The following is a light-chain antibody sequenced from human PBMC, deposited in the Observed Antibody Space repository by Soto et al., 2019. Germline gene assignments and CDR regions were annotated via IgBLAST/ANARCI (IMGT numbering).Light chain of an antibody. CDR2: AAS. CDR1: QDISSW. Sequence: DIQMTQSPSSVSASVGDRVTITCRASQDISSWVAWYQQKPGEAPELLIYAASSLQIGVPSRFSCSGSETDFTLTISSLQPEDIGTYYCQQDISFPFTFGPGTKVDV. V-gene: IGKV1-12*01. J-gene: IGKJ3*01. CDR3: QQDISFPFT.